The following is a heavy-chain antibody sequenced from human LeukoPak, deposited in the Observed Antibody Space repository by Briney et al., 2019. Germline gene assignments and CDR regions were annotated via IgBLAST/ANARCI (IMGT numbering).Heavy chain of an antibody. CDR1: RFTFSSYA. CDR2: ISGSGGNT. V-gene: IGHV3-23*01. D-gene: IGHD3-22*01. J-gene: IGHJ4*02. Sequence: GGSLRLSCAASRFTFSSYAMSWVRQTSGQGLEWVPAISGSGGNTNYADSVKGRFTISRDNSKNTLYLQMNTLKAEDTALYYCARGRDYDSTGYLDYWGQGTLVTVSS. CDR3: ARGRDYDSTGYLDY.